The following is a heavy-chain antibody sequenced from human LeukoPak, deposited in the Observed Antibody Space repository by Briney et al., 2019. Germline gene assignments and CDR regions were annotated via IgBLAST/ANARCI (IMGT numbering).Heavy chain of an antibody. D-gene: IGHD3-22*01. CDR1: GGSIRSY. Sequence: PSETLSLTCTVSGGSIRSYWSWIRQPAGKGLEWIGRIYGSGSTDYNPSLKSRVTMSIDTSKNQFSLNLISVTAADTAVYYCASIAPGYDSSGRVNYWGQGTLVTVSS. V-gene: IGHV4-4*07. CDR3: ASIAPGYDSSGRVNY. J-gene: IGHJ4*02. CDR2: IYGSGST.